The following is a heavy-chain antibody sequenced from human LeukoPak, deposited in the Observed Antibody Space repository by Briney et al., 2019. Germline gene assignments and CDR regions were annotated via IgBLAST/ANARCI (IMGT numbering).Heavy chain of an antibody. CDR1: GFIFSTYS. J-gene: IGHJ4*02. CDR2: MSHSGSTI. Sequence: QPGGSLRLSCAASGFIFSTYSVSWVRQAPGKGLEWISYMSHSGSTIYYADSVKGRFTISRDNAKNSLYLQMNSLRAEDTAVYYCAKRGYIGTGWYPFDYWGQGTLVTVSS. D-gene: IGHD6-19*01. CDR3: AKRGYIGTGWYPFDY. V-gene: IGHV3-48*01.